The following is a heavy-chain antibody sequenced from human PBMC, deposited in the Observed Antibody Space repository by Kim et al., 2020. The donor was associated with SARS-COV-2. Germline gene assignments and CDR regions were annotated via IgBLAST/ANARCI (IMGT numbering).Heavy chain of an antibody. CDR2: IYYSGST. V-gene: IGHV4-59*01. CDR3: ARVKGIGYSQSPDAFDI. Sequence: SETLSLTCTVSGGSISSYYWSWIRQPPGKGLEWIGYIYYSGSTNYNPSLKSRVTISVDTSKNQFSLKLSSVTAADTAVYYCARVKGIGYSQSPDAFDIWGQGTMVTVSS. J-gene: IGHJ3*02. D-gene: IGHD3-22*01. CDR1: GGSISSYY.